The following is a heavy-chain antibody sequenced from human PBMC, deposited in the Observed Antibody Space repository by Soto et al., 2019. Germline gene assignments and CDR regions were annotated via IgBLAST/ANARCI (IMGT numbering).Heavy chain of an antibody. V-gene: IGHV4-59*01. Sequence: SETLSLTXTVSGGYISSYYWTWIRQPPGKGLEWIGYIYYSGSTNYNPSLKSRVTMSIDTSKNQFSLKLSSVTAADTAVYYCARAFGSTMPSLFWGQGTLVTVSS. J-gene: IGHJ4*02. CDR2: IYYSGST. CDR1: GGYISSYY. D-gene: IGHD2-2*01. CDR3: ARAFGSTMPSLF.